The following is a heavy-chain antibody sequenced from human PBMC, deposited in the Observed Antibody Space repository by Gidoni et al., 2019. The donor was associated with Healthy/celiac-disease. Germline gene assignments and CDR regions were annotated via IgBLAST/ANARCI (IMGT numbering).Heavy chain of an antibody. J-gene: IGHJ4*02. CDR1: GVTFSSYG. V-gene: IGHV3-33*01. D-gene: IGHD3-16*01. CDR2: IWYDGSNK. CDR3: ARSPTVGGPLGY. Sequence: VQLVEAGGGEVQPGRARRLSCAAAGVTFSSYGMHRVRQAPGKGREWVAVIWYDGSNKYYADSVTCRFTISRDNSKNTLYLQMNSLRAEDTAVYYCARSPTVGGPLGYWGQGTLVTVSS.